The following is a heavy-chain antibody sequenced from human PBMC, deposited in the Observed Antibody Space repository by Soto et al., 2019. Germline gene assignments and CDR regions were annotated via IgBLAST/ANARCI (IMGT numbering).Heavy chain of an antibody. CDR2: IWYDGSNK. D-gene: IGHD6-13*01. CDR3: ARDISSSSYDPVYGYSSSWYFFY. J-gene: IGHJ4*02. V-gene: IGHV3-33*01. Sequence: QVQLVESGGGVVQPGRSLRLSCAASGFTFSSYGMHWVRQAPGKGLEWVPVIWYDGSNKYYADSVKGRFTISRDNSKNTLYLQMNSLRAEDTAVYYCARDISSSSYDPVYGYSSSWYFFYWGQGTLVTVSS. CDR1: GFTFSSYG.